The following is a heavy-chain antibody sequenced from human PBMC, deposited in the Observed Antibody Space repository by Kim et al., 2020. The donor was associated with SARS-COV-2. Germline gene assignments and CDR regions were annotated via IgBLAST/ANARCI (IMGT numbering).Heavy chain of an antibody. J-gene: IGHJ4*02. CDR3: ARGLPGMEYEHRRSVGFDC. Sequence: SRVTISVDTSKNQFSLKLSSVTAADTAVYYCARGLPGMEYEHRRSVGFDCWGQGTLVTVSS. V-gene: IGHV4-34*01. D-gene: IGHD2-8*01.